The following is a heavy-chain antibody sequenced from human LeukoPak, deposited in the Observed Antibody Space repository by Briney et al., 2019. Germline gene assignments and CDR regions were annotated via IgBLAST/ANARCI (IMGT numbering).Heavy chain of an antibody. J-gene: IGHJ4*02. D-gene: IGHD6-19*01. CDR3: ARANRGWYPPY. CDR1: GFTFSNYW. Sequence: GGSLRLSCAASGFTFSNYWIHWVRQVPGKGLVWVSRINPAGNYRNYADSVEGRFTISRDNAKNSLYLQMNSLRAEDTAVYYCARANRGWYPPYWGQGTLVTVSS. CDR2: INPAGNYR. V-gene: IGHV3-74*01.